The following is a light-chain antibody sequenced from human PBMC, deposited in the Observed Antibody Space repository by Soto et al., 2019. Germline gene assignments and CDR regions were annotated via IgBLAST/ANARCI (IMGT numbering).Light chain of an antibody. Sequence: QSVLTQPPSVSGAPGQRGTISCTGSSSNIGAGYDVHWYQPLPGTAPKLLIYGNSNRPSGVPDRFSGSKSGTSASLAITGLQAEDEADYYCQSYDSSLSGSRFGGGTKVTVL. CDR1: SSNIGAGYD. CDR3: QSYDSSLSGSR. J-gene: IGLJ2*01. V-gene: IGLV1-40*01. CDR2: GNS.